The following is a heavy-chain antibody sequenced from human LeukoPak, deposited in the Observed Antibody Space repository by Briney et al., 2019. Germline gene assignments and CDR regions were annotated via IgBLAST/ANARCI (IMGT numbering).Heavy chain of an antibody. Sequence: ASVKVSCKASGYTFTNYAVNWVRQAPGQGLEWMGWINTNTGNPTYAQGFTGRLVFSLDTSVSTAYLQISSLKAEDTAVYYCARAGLLWFGESDNWFDPWGQGTLVTVSS. D-gene: IGHD3-10*01. CDR1: GYTFTNYA. CDR2: INTNTGNP. J-gene: IGHJ5*02. V-gene: IGHV7-4-1*02. CDR3: ARAGLLWFGESDNWFDP.